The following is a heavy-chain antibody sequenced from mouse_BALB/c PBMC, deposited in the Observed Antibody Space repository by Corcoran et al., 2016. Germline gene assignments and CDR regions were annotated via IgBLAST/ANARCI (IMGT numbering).Heavy chain of an antibody. CDR3: ARGYRYYAMDY. D-gene: IGHD2-14*01. CDR1: GYTFSSYW. CDR2: ILPGSGST. Sequence: QVQLQQSGAELMKPGASVKISCKATGYTFSSYWIERVKQRPGHGLEWIGEILPGSGSTNYNEKFKGKATFTADTSSNTAYMQLSSLTSEDSAVYYCARGYRYYAMDYWGQGTSVTVSS. V-gene: IGHV1-9*01. J-gene: IGHJ4*01.